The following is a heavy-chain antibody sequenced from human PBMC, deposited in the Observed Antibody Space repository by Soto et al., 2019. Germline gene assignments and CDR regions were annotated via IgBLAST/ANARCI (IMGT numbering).Heavy chain of an antibody. CDR1: GGTFSSYA. CDR3: ARDPYYYDSSGTAEYFQH. J-gene: IGHJ1*01. D-gene: IGHD3-22*01. CDR2: IIPIFGTA. V-gene: IGHV1-69*12. Sequence: QVQLMQSGAEVKKPGSSVKVSCKASGGTFSSYAISWVRQAPGQGLEWMGGIIPIFGTANYAQKFQGRVTITADESTSTAYMELSSLRSEDTAVYYCARDPYYYDSSGTAEYFQHWGQGTLVTVSS.